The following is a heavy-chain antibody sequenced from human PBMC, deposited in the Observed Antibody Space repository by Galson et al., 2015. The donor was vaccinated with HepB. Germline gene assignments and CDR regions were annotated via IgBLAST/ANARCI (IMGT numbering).Heavy chain of an antibody. CDR3: ARSDSISSGWFGSFDY. CDR1: GYTFTSYA. CDR2: INAGNGNT. Sequence: SVKVSCKASGYTFTSYAMHWVRQAPGQRLGWMGWINAGNGNTKYSQKFQGRVTITRDTSASTAYMELSSLRSEDTAVYYCARSDSISSGWFGSFDYWGQGTLVTVSS. D-gene: IGHD6-19*01. V-gene: IGHV1-3*01. J-gene: IGHJ4*02.